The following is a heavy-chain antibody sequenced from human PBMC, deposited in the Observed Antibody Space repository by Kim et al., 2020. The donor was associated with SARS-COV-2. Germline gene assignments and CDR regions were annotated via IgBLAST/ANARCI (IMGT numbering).Heavy chain of an antibody. J-gene: IGHJ4*02. D-gene: IGHD3-9*01. CDR3: ARDSYFDWLLYKEYYFDY. Sequence: YADSVKGRFTISRDNAKNSLYLQMNSLRDEDTAVYYCARDSYFDWLLYKEYYFDYWGQGTLVTVSS. V-gene: IGHV3-48*02.